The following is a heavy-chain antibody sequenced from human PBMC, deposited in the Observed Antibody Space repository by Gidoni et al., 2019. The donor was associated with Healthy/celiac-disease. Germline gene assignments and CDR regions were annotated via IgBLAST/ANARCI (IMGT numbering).Heavy chain of an antibody. J-gene: IGHJ4*02. CDR1: VYTFTSYA. Sequence: QVQLVQSGAEVKKPGASVKVSCKASVYTFTSYAMHWVRQAPGQRLEWMGWINAGNGNTKYSQKFQGRVTITRDTSASTAYMELSSLRSEDTAVYYCARDRPAYNWNDAIFDYWGQGTLVTVSS. CDR2: INAGNGNT. CDR3: ARDRPAYNWNDAIFDY. V-gene: IGHV1-3*01. D-gene: IGHD1-20*01.